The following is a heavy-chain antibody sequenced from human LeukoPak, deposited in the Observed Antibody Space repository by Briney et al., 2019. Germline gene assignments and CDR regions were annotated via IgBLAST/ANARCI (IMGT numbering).Heavy chain of an antibody. CDR2: IYYSGST. CDR3: ARGGGTLTYYYYGMDV. CDR1: GGSISSYY. Sequence: SETLSLTCTVSGGSISSYYWSWIRQPPGRGREWIGYIYYSGSTNYNPSLKSRVTISVDTSKNQFSLKLSSVTAADTAVYYCARGGGTLTYYYYGMDVWGQGTTVTVSS. V-gene: IGHV4-59*01. D-gene: IGHD1-1*01. J-gene: IGHJ6*02.